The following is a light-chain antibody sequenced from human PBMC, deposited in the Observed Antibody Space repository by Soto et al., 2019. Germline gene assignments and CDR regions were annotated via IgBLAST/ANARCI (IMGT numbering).Light chain of an antibody. CDR1: QTISSR. CDR2: EAA. CDR3: QHYHSYTQA. V-gene: IGKV1-5*03. J-gene: IGKJ1*01. Sequence: DIQMTQSPSTLSASVGDRVTISSRASQTISSRLAWNQQKPEYAPTLLSYEAAAVNSEDPTRVSDSRSTTEFALTIDILQPDDFATDFWQHYHSYTQAFGQGTKVDIK.